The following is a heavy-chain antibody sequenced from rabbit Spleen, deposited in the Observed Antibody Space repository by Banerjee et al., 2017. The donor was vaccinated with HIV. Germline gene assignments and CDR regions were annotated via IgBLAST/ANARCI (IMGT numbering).Heavy chain of an antibody. D-gene: IGHD8-1*01. CDR1: GFTLSSYY. CDR3: ARDGAGGTYFAL. V-gene: IGHV1S7*01. CDR2: IDPVFGIT. Sequence: HLKESGGGLVQPGGSLKLSCKASGFTLSSYYMNWVRQAPGKGLEWIGYIDPVFGITYYANWVSGRFSISRENAQNTVFLQMTSLTAADTATYFCARDGAGGTYFALWGPGTLVTV. J-gene: IGHJ4*01.